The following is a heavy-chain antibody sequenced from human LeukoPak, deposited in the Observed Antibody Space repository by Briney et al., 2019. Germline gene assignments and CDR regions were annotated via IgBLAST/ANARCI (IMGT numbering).Heavy chain of an antibody. V-gene: IGHV4-39*01. CDR2: ISYSGSS. J-gene: IGHJ4*02. CDR3: ARHFDY. CDR1: GGSISSSAYY. Sequence: KPSETLSLTCTVSGGSISSSAYYWGWIRQPPGKGLDWIGTISYSGSSYYNPSLRSRVTISVDSSKNQFSLKLRSVTAADTAVYYCARHFDYWGQGTLVTVSS.